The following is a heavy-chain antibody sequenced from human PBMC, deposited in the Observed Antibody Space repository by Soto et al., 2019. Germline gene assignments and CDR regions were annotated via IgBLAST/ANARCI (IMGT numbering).Heavy chain of an antibody. J-gene: IGHJ3*02. D-gene: IGHD6-19*01. Sequence: EVQLVESGGGVVRPGGSLRLSCAASGFTFEDHGMTWVRQVPGKGLEWVAEINRSGSSTSYADSVKGRFTISRDNAKNSLYLQMTSLRAEDTALYFWARDGGVAVAVDASDIWGQGTRVTVSS. CDR1: GFTFEDHG. CDR2: INRSGSST. CDR3: ARDGGVAVAVDASDI. V-gene: IGHV3-20*04.